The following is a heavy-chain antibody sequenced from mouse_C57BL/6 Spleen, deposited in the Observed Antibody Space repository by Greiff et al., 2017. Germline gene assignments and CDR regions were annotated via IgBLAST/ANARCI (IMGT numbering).Heavy chain of an antibody. CDR3: ARGEGNNGGFDV. CDR2: INPSSGYT. J-gene: IGHJ1*01. CDR1: GYTFTSYT. V-gene: IGHV1-4*01. Sequence: VQLQQSGAELARPGASVKMSCKASGYTFTSYTMHWVKQRPGQGLEWIGYINPSSGYTKYNQKFKDKATLTADKSSSTAYMQLSSLTSEDSAVYNCARGEGNNGGFDVWGAGSTVTVSS. D-gene: IGHD2-1*01.